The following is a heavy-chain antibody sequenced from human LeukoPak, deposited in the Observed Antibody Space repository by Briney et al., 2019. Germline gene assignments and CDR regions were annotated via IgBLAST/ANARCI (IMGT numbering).Heavy chain of an antibody. V-gene: IGHV4-38-2*02. Sequence: SETLSLTCTVSGYSISSGYYWGWIRQPPGKGLGWIGSIYHSGSTYYNPSLKSRVTISVDTSKNQFSLKLSSVTAADTAVYYCAREVGELPGNWFDPWGQGTLVTVSS. D-gene: IGHD1-26*01. J-gene: IGHJ5*02. CDR2: IYHSGST. CDR3: AREVGELPGNWFDP. CDR1: GYSISSGYY.